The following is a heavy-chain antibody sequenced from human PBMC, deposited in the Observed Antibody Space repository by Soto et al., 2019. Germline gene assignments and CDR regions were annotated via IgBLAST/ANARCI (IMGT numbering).Heavy chain of an antibody. V-gene: IGHV4-59*01. J-gene: IGHJ4*02. CDR2: IYYSGST. Sequence: QVQLQESGPGLVKPSETLSLTCTVSGGSISSYYWSWIRQPPGKGLEWIGYIYYSGSTKYNPSLKSRVTISVDTCKNEFALKLSSGTAAGTAVYYCAGYWEYSGCAAFYYWGQGTLVTVSS. D-gene: IGHD5-12*01. CDR3: AGYWEYSGCAAFYY. CDR1: GGSISSYY.